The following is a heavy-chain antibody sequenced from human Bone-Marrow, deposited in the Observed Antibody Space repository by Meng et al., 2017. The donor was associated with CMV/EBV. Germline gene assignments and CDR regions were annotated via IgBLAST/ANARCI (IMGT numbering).Heavy chain of an antibody. J-gene: IGHJ4*02. CDR2: INPNTDT. Sequence: QVQLVQSGAEVKKLGASLKVACKASGYTLNDYYLHWVRQAPGQWLEWMGWINPNTDTNYAQNFQGRGPMTRDMSINTAYMELSRLTSGDTAVYYCARSSGWSRFNYWGQGTLVTVSS. D-gene: IGHD6-19*01. CDR3: ARSSGWSRFNY. CDR1: GYTLNDYY. V-gene: IGHV1-2*02.